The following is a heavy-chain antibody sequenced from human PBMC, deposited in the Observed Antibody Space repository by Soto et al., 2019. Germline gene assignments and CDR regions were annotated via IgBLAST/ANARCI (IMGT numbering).Heavy chain of an antibody. CDR1: GFTFSSYA. J-gene: IGHJ4*02. Sequence: EVQLLESGGGLVQPGGSLRLSCAASGFTFSSYAMSWVRQAPGKGLEWVSAISGSGGSTYYADSLKGRFTISRDNSKNTLYLQMNSLRAEDTAVYYCAKGTYGSGSYYAIDYWGQGTLVTVSS. CDR3: AKGTYGSGSYYAIDY. D-gene: IGHD3-10*01. V-gene: IGHV3-23*01. CDR2: ISGSGGST.